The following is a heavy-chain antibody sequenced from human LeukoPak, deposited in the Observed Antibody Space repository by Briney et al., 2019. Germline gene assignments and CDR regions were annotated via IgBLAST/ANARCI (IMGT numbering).Heavy chain of an antibody. Sequence: ASVKVSCKASGYTFTGYYLHWVRQAPGQGLEWMGWINPNSGGTNYAQKFQGRVTMTRDTSINTAYMDLSRLRSDDTALYYCTRGSYYDSSGYSGVRLFDYWGQGTPVTVPS. D-gene: IGHD3-22*01. J-gene: IGHJ4*02. CDR2: INPNSGGT. V-gene: IGHV1-2*02. CDR1: GYTFTGYY. CDR3: TRGSYYDSSGYSGVRLFDY.